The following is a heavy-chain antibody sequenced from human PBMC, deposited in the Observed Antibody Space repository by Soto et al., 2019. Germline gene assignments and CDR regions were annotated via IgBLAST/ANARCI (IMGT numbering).Heavy chain of an antibody. J-gene: IGHJ4*02. CDR3: ATFWEWLLYFDY. CDR2: IYYSGST. Sequence: SETLSLTCTVSGGSISSYYWSWIRQPPGKGLEWIGYIYYSGSTNYNPSLKSRVTISVDTSKNQFSLKLSSVTAADTAVYYCATFWEWLLYFDYWGQGTLVTVSS. D-gene: IGHD3-3*01. CDR1: GGSISSYY. V-gene: IGHV4-59*08.